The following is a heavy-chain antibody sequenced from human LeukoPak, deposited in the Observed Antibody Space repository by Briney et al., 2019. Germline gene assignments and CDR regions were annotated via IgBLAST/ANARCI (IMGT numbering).Heavy chain of an antibody. CDR2: VSGRDDST. CDR1: GFTFTNYA. J-gene: IGHJ4*02. V-gene: IGHV3-23*01. Sequence: GGSLRLSCAASGFTFTNYAMYWVRQAPGKGLEWVSAVSGRDDSTYYADSVKGRFTISRDNAKNTLYLQMNSLRAEDTAVYYCARDFAYWGQGTLVTVSS. CDR3: ARDFAY.